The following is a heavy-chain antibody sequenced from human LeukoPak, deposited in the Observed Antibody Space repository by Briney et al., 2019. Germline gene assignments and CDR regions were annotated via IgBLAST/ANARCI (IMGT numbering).Heavy chain of an antibody. Sequence: GGSLRLSCAASGFTFSDYYMSWIRQAPGKGLEWVSYISSSGSTIYYADSVKGRFTISRDNAKNSLYLQMNSLRAEDTAVYHCASKTQLDGVDYWGQGTLVTVSS. CDR1: GFTFSDYY. CDR3: ASKTQLDGVDY. D-gene: IGHD6-13*01. V-gene: IGHV3-11*04. CDR2: ISSSGSTI. J-gene: IGHJ4*02.